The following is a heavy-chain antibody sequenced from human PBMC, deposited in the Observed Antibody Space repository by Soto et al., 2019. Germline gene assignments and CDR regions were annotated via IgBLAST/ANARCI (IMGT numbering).Heavy chain of an antibody. CDR3: AKDIVGGAEVVAAPT. CDR1: GFTFSSYG. D-gene: IGHD2-15*01. Sequence: VGSLRLSCAASGFTFSSYGMHWVRQAPGKGLEWVAVISYDGSNKYYADSVKGRFTISRDNSKNTLYLQMNSLRAEDTAVYYCAKDIVGGAEVVAAPTWGQGTLVTVSS. V-gene: IGHV3-30*18. J-gene: IGHJ5*02. CDR2: ISYDGSNK.